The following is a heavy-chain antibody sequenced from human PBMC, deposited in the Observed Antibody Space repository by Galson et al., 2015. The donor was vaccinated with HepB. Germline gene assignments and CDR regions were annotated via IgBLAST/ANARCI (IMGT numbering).Heavy chain of an antibody. Sequence: SLRLSCAASGFTFSSYAMSWVRRAPGKGLEWVSAITGSGYSTYYADSVKGRVTISRDNSKNTLYLQMDSLRAEDTAVYYCAKRSYDSSGWFDSWGQGTLVTVSS. CDR2: ITGSGYST. V-gene: IGHV3-23*01. CDR3: AKRSYDSSGWFDS. CDR1: GFTFSSYA. D-gene: IGHD3-22*01. J-gene: IGHJ5*01.